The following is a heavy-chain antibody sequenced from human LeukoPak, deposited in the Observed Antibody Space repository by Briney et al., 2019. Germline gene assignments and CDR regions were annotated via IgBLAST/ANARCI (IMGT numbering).Heavy chain of an antibody. CDR2: IKQDGSEK. D-gene: IGHD2-15*01. CDR1: GFTFNSYW. J-gene: IGHJ4*02. CDR3: ARDFGGSCYY. V-gene: IGHV3-7*01. Sequence: GGSLRLSCAASGFTFNSYWMSWVRQAPGKGLEWVANIKQDGSEKYYVDSVKGRFTISRDNAKNSLYLQMNSLRAEDTAVYYCARDFGGSCYYWGQGTLVTVSS.